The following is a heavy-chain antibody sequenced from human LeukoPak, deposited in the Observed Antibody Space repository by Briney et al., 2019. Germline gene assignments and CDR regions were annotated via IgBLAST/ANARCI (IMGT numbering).Heavy chain of an antibody. Sequence: ASVKVSCKASGYTFTSYGISWVRQAPGQGLEWTGWISAYNGNTNYAQRLQGRVTMTTDTSTSTAYMELRSLRSDDTAVYYCARSGGSRISRVEWGPEGPVSDYYYYYMDVWGKGTTVTVSS. V-gene: IGHV1-18*01. J-gene: IGHJ6*03. CDR3: ARSGGSRISRVEWGPEGPVSDYYYYYMDV. D-gene: IGHD1-26*01. CDR1: GYTFTSYG. CDR2: ISAYNGNT.